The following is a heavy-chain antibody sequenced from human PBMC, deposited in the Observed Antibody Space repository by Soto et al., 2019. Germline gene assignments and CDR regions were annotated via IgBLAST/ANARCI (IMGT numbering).Heavy chain of an antibody. D-gene: IGHD3-22*01. CDR3: ARGVNYYDGSGYYGNAFDI. CDR1: GLSFGCYY. Sequence: AATMSLTCSFYGLSFGCYYMSLLRPPHGKGLEWIGEINHSGSTNYNPSLKSRVTISVDTSKNQFSLKLSSVTAADTAVYYCARGVNYYDGSGYYGNAFDIWGQGTMVTVSS. CDR2: INHSGST. J-gene: IGHJ3*02. V-gene: IGHV4-34*01.